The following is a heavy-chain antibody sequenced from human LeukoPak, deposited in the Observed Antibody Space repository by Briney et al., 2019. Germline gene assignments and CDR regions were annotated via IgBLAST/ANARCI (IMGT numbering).Heavy chain of an antibody. V-gene: IGHV4-59*12. D-gene: IGHD3-3*01. CDR3: ARTIFGVVIIPHRYWYFDL. CDR1: GGSISSYY. J-gene: IGHJ2*01. Sequence: SETLSLTCTVSGGSISSYYWSWIRQPPGKGLEWIGYIYYSGSTNYNPSLKSRVTMSVDTSKNQFSLKLSSVTAADTAVYYCARTIFGVVIIPHRYWYFDLWGRGTLVTVSS. CDR2: IYYSGST.